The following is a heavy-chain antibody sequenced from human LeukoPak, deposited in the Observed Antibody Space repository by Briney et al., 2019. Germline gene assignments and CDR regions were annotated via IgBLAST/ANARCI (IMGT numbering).Heavy chain of an antibody. V-gene: IGHV4-59*01. CDR3: ARAGLIWRAFDI. D-gene: IGHD3-3*01. CDR1: GGSISSYY. CDR2: IYYSGST. J-gene: IGHJ3*02. Sequence: SSETLSLTCTVSGGSISSYYWSWIRQPPGKRLEWIGYIYYSGSTNYNPSLKSRVTISVDTSKNQFSLKLTSVTAADTAVYYCARAGLIWRAFDIWGQGTMVTVSS.